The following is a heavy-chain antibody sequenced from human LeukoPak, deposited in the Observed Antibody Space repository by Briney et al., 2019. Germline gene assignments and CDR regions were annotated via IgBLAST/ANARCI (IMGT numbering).Heavy chain of an antibody. Sequence: SGTLSLIRAVSGVSISSSNWWSWVRRPPGKGLERIGEIYQSGSTNYNPSLKSRVTISVDKSKTQFPLKLSSVPAADTAVYYCARGRTVTTLDYWGQGTLVTVSS. D-gene: IGHD4-17*01. CDR1: GVSISSSNW. J-gene: IGHJ4*02. CDR2: IYQSGST. CDR3: ARGRTVTTLDY. V-gene: IGHV4-4*02.